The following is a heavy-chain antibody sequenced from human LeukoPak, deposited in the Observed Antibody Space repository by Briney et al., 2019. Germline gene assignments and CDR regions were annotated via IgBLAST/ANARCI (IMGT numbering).Heavy chain of an antibody. CDR1: GFSFSAYD. V-gene: IGHV3-23*01. CDR3: AKDASSGTYYDY. J-gene: IGHJ4*02. Sequence: GGSLRLSCAASGFSFSAYDMSWVRQAPGKGLEWVSAISASGGSTYTADSVKGRITISRDNSKNTLYLEVNSLRADDTAVYYCAKDASSGTYYDYWGRGTLVTASS. CDR2: ISASGGST. D-gene: IGHD1-26*01.